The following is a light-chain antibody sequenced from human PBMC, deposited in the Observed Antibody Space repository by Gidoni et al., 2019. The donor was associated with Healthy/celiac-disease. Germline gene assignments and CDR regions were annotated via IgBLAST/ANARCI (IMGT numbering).Light chain of an antibody. J-gene: IGKJ1*01. V-gene: IGKV3-20*01. CDR2: GAS. CDR3: QQYGSSPRT. CDR1: QSVSSSY. Sequence: ELVLTQSPGTLSLSPGERATLSCRASQSVSSSYLAWYQQKPGQAPRLLIYGASSRATGIPDRFSGSGSGTDVTLTISRLEPEDFAVYYCQQYGSSPRTFXQXTKVXIK.